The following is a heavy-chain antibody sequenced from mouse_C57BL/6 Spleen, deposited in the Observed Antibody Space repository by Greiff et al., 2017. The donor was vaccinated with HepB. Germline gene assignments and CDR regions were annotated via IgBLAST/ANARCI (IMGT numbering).Heavy chain of an antibody. CDR3: AGSLYSSGSSYGAMDY. D-gene: IGHD1-1*01. Sequence: EVQGVESGGGLVQPGGSLSLSCAASGFTFTDYYMSWVRQPPGKALEWLGFIRNKANGYTTDYSASVKGRFTISRDNSQSILYLQMNALRADDTATYSCAGSLYSSGSSYGAMDYWGQGTSVTVSS. CDR2: IRNKANGYTT. J-gene: IGHJ4*01. CDR1: GFTFTDYY. V-gene: IGHV7-3*01.